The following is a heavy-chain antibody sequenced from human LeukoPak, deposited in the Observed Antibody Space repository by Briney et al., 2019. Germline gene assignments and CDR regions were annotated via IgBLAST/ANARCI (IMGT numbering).Heavy chain of an antibody. Sequence: GASVKVSCKASGGTFSSYAISWVRQAPGQGLEWMGRIIPIFGTANYAQKFRGRVTITTDESTSTAYMELSSLRSEDTAVYYCARDRGGYYDFWSGYLSFDYWGQGTLVTVSS. CDR1: GGTFSSYA. CDR3: ARDRGGYYDFWSGYLSFDY. D-gene: IGHD3-3*01. J-gene: IGHJ4*02. V-gene: IGHV1-69*05. CDR2: IIPIFGTA.